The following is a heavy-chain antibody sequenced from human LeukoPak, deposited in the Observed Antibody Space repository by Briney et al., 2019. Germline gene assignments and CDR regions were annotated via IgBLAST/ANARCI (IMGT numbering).Heavy chain of an antibody. CDR2: IYTSGST. V-gene: IGHV4-4*07. CDR3: AREGIESAAAGTVFDY. J-gene: IGHJ4*02. D-gene: IGHD6-13*01. CDR1: GGSISSYY. Sequence: SETLSLTCTVSGGSISSYYWSWIRQPAGQGLEWIGRIYTSGSTNYNPSLKSRVAMSVDTSKNQFSLKLSSVTAADTAVYYCAREGIESAAAGTVFDYWGQGTLVTVSS.